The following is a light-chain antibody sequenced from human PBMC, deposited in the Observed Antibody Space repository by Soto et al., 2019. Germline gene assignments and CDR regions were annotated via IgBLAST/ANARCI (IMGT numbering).Light chain of an antibody. CDR3: QQYNDWPPRWT. Sequence: EIVMTQSPATLSVSPGERATLSCRASQSVSSNLAWYQQKPGQAPRLLIYGASTRATGIPARFSGGGSGTAFTLTISSLQSEDFAVYYCQQYNDWPPRWTFGQGTKVEIK. CDR2: GAS. J-gene: IGKJ1*01. V-gene: IGKV3-15*01. CDR1: QSVSSN.